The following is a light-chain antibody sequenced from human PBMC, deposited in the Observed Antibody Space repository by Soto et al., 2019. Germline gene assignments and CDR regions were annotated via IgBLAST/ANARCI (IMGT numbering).Light chain of an antibody. CDR1: SSDIGAYNF. CDR3: SSYTSNNTVAVV. V-gene: IGLV2-14*01. J-gene: IGLJ2*01. Sequence: QSALTQPASVSGSPGQSITISCSGTSSDIGAYNFVSWYQQHPGKAPKLMIYDVSSRPSGVSDRFSGSKSGNTASLTISGLQAEDEADYYCSSYTSNNTVAVVFGEGTKVTVL. CDR2: DVS.